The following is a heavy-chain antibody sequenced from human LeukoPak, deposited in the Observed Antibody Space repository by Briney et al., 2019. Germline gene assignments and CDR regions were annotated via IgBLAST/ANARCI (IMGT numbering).Heavy chain of an antibody. CDR3: ARTKEMASISYFDS. Sequence: GGSLRLSCAASGFTFSSYEMNWVRQAPGKGLEWVSYIDSSGSNIHYADSVKGRFTISRDNGKNSLYLQMNSLRAEDTAVYYCARTKEMASISYFDSWGQGTLVTVSS. D-gene: IGHD5-24*01. J-gene: IGHJ4*02. CDR2: IDSSGSNI. V-gene: IGHV3-48*03. CDR1: GFTFSSYE.